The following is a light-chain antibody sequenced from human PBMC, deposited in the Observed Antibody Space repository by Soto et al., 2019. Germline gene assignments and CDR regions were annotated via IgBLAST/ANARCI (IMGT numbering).Light chain of an antibody. CDR2: GVS. J-gene: IGKJ1*01. CDR3: QQRPNSPPST. CDR1: QNISTY. Sequence: EIVLTQSPATLSLSPGEGASLSCRASQNISTYLAWYQQRPGQVPRLLIYGVSKRAPAIPPRFSGSGSGTDLALSVSGLDTGDFATSSCQQRPNSPPSTFGQGTRVELK. V-gene: IGKV3-11*01.